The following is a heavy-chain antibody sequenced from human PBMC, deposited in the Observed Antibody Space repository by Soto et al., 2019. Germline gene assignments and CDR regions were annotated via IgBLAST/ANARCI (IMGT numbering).Heavy chain of an antibody. V-gene: IGHV3-11*01. J-gene: IGHJ6*02. CDR2: IRINGRTI. CDR1: GFTFSDYY. Sequence: GGSLRLSCAASGFTFSDYYMTWIRQAPGQGLEWVSYIRINGRTIHYADSVKGRFTISRDNAKNSIYLQMESLRGEDTAVYYCARGGLYYGMDVWGRGTTVTVSS. CDR3: ARGGLYYGMDV. D-gene: IGHD6-25*01.